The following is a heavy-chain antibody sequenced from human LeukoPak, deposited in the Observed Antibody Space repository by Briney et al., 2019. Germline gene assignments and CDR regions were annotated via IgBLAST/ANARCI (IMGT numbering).Heavy chain of an antibody. J-gene: IGHJ5*02. Sequence: SETLSLTCTVSGVSISSSNSYWGWIRQPPGKGLEWIGSIYYSENTYYNASLKSQVSISIDTSKNQFSLRLTSVTAADTAVYYCAKDLMRDQWFGESWGQGTLVTVSP. D-gene: IGHD3-10*01. CDR3: AKDLMRDQWFGES. CDR2: IYYSENT. CDR1: GVSISSSNSY. V-gene: IGHV4-39*02.